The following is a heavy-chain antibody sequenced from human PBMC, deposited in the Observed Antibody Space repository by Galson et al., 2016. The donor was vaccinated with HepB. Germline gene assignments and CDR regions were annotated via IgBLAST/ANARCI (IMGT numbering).Heavy chain of an antibody. J-gene: IGHJ3*01. CDR2: VFSDDSRK. CDR3: AKRLRSSGSGGSNAAFDV. CDR1: GFLFSDYG. Sequence: SLRLSCAASGFLFSDYGMHWVRQAPGKGLEWVAVVFSDDSRKYYADFVKGRFSISRDNSKSSLYLDMSSLRAEDTALYYCAKRLRSSGSGGSNAAFDVWGQGTMVTVSS. V-gene: IGHV3-33*06. D-gene: IGHD6-19*01.